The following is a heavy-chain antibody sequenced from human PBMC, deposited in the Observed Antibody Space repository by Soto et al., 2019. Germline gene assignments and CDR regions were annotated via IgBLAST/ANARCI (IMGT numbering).Heavy chain of an antibody. Sequence: QVQLVQSGAEVKKPGASVKVSCKASGYDFSNYGISWVRQAPGQGLEWMGWISPYSGESNYAQKFQGRPTVTLDTSTSTVYMELGSLRSDDTAVFYCARASRGDYCIADSCYSDYWGQGTLVTVSS. CDR1: GYDFSNYG. V-gene: IGHV1-18*01. D-gene: IGHD4-17*01. CDR3: ARASRGDYCIADSCYSDY. J-gene: IGHJ4*02. CDR2: ISPYSGES.